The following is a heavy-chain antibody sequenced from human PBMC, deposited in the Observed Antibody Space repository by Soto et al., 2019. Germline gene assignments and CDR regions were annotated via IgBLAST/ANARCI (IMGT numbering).Heavy chain of an antibody. CDR2: INPSGGST. D-gene: IGHD2-8*01. CDR1: GYTFTDYY. J-gene: IGHJ4*02. Sequence: ASVKVSCKASGYTFTDYYIHWVRQAPGQGLEWMGMINPSGGSTDYAQKFRGRVTMTRDASTGTVYMELSSLRSEDTAVYYCARPPFPGCINAVCYPFDYWGQGTLVTVSS. CDR3: ARPPFPGCINAVCYPFDY. V-gene: IGHV1-46*01.